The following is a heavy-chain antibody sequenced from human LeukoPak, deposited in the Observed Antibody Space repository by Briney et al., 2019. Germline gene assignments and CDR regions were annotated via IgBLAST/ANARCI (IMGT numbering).Heavy chain of an antibody. Sequence: GGSLRLSCAASGFTVSSNYMSWVRQAPGKGLEWVSVIYSGGSTYYADSVKGRFTISRDNSKNTLYLQMNSLRAEDTAVYYCARVPYSTLFDYWAREPWSPSPQ. D-gene: IGHD6-13*01. V-gene: IGHV3-66*01. J-gene: IGHJ4*02. CDR1: GFTVSSNY. CDR2: IYSGGST. CDR3: ARVPYSTLFDY.